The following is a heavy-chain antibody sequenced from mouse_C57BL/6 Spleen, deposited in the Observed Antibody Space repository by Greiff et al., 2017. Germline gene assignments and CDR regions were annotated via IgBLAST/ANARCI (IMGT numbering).Heavy chain of an antibody. CDR2: ISAGGSYT. CDR3: ARDWDY. CDR1: GFTFSSYA. J-gene: IGHJ4*01. V-gene: IGHV5-4*03. Sequence: EVMLLESGGGLVKPGGSLKLSCAASGFTFSSYAMSWVRQTPEKRLEWVATISAGGSYTYYPDNVKGRFTISRDNAKSNLYLQVSDVKYEDTAVYYCARDWDYWGQGTSVTVSA.